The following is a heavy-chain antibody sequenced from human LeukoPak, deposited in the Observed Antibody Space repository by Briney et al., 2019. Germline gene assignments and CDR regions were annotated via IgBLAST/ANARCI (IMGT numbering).Heavy chain of an antibody. Sequence: SGTLSLTCTVSGGSISSYYWSWIRQPPGKGLEWIGYIYYSGSTNYNPSLKSRVTISVDTSKNQFSLKLSSVTAADTAVYYCARHGSGYCSSTSCSPKWGQGTLVTVSS. V-gene: IGHV4-59*08. CDR2: IYYSGST. J-gene: IGHJ4*02. CDR1: GGSISSYY. D-gene: IGHD2-2*03. CDR3: ARHGSGYCSSTSCSPK.